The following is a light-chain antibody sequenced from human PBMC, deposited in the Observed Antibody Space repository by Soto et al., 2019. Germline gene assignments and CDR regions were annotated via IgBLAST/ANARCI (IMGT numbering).Light chain of an antibody. CDR3: QQSHSTPRT. CDR1: QTINTY. V-gene: IGKV1-39*01. J-gene: IGKJ1*01. Sequence: DIQMTQSPSSLSASVGDRVTITCRASQTINTYLNWYQQKAGKAPKVLIYAASTLHSGVPSRFIGSGSGTYFTLTITSLQPDDFATYYCQQSHSTPRTFGQGTKVEIK. CDR2: AAS.